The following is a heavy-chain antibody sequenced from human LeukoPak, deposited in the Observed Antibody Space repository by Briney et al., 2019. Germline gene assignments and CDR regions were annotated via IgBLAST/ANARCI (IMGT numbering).Heavy chain of an antibody. J-gene: IGHJ4*02. CDR1: GYTFTSYG. CDR3: ARDEGYYESAGYDY. D-gene: IGHD3-22*01. Sequence: ASVKVSCKASGYTFTSYGFSWVRQAPGQGLEWMGWISAYNGNTNYAQRLQGRVTMTTDTSTSTAYMELRSLRSDDTAVYYCARDEGYYESAGYDYWGQGTLVTVSS. V-gene: IGHV1-18*01. CDR2: ISAYNGNT.